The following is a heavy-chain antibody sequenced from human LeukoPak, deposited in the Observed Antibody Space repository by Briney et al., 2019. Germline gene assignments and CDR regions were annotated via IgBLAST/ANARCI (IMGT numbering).Heavy chain of an antibody. Sequence: GGSLRLSCAASGFTFSSYAMHWVRQAPGKGLEWVAVISYDGSNKYYADSVKGRFTISRDNSKNTLYLQMNSLRAEDTAVYYCAKDLRTSVLRYFDWLLGAFDIWGQGTMVTVSS. J-gene: IGHJ3*02. CDR3: AKDLRTSVLRYFDWLLGAFDI. D-gene: IGHD3-9*01. CDR1: GFTFSSYA. CDR2: ISYDGSNK. V-gene: IGHV3-30-3*01.